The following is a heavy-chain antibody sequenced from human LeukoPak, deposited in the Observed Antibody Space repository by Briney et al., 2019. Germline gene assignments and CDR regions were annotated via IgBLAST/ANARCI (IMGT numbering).Heavy chain of an antibody. CDR1: EFTFFTYS. J-gene: IGHJ4*02. CDR2: ISSSSSYI. V-gene: IGHV3-21*04. CDR3: ARRAGAYSHPYDY. D-gene: IGHD4/OR15-4a*01. Sequence: GGSLRLSCAASEFTFFTYSMSWVRQAPGKGLEWVSSISSSSSYIYYADSVKGRFTISRDNAKNSLYLQMNSLRAEDTAVYYCARRAGAYSHPYDYWGQGTLVTVSS.